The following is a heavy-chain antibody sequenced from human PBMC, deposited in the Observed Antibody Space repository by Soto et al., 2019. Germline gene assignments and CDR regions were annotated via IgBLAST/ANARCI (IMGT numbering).Heavy chain of an antibody. CDR3: AKEGEDNGDYSEY. CDR2: ISYDGSNK. Sequence: QVQLVESGGGVVQPGRSLRLSCAASEFTFNSYGMHWVRQAPGKGLEWVAVISYDGSNKYYADSVKGRVTISRDNSKNTLYLQMNSLRAEDTAVYYCAKEGEDNGDYSEYWGQGTLVTVSS. CDR1: EFTFNSYG. D-gene: IGHD4-17*01. J-gene: IGHJ4*02. V-gene: IGHV3-30*18.